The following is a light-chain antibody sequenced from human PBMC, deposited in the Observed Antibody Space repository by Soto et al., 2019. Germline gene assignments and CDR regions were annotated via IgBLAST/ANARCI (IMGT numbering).Light chain of an antibody. CDR1: SSDVGGYNY. V-gene: IGLV2-8*01. CDR2: EVT. J-gene: IGLJ1*01. Sequence: QSALTQPPSASGSPGQSVTISCTGTSSDVGGYNYVSWYQQHPGKAPKLIIYEVTKRPSGVPDRFSGSKSGNTASLTVSGLHAEDEADYYCNSYAGRDYFVFGTGTQLTVL. CDR3: NSYAGRDYFV.